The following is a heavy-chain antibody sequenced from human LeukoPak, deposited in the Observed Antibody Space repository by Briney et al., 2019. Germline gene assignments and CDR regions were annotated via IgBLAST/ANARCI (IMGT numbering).Heavy chain of an antibody. D-gene: IGHD3-22*01. CDR1: GFTFSSYG. V-gene: IGHV3-30*18. Sequence: PGGSLRLSCAASGFTFSSYGMHWVRQAPGKGLEWVAVISYDGSNKYYADSVKGRFTISRDNSKNTLYLQMNSLRAEDTAVYYCAKDRGYYDSSGYVTVLDYWGQGTLVTVSS. J-gene: IGHJ4*02. CDR3: AKDRGYYDSSGYVTVLDY. CDR2: ISYDGSNK.